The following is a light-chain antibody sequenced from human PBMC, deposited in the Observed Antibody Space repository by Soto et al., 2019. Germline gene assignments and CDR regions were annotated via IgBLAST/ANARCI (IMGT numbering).Light chain of an antibody. CDR2: LGS. CDR1: QSLLHSDGYNY. V-gene: IGKV2-28*01. CDR3: MQALQSPLT. J-gene: IGKJ4*01. Sequence: DVVMTQSPLSLPVTPGEPASISCRSSQSLLHSDGYNYVDWFLQRPGQSPQVLIYLGSNRAPGVPDRFRGIGSSTDFTLKISRVEAEDVGVYYCMQALQSPLTFGGGTKVEIK.